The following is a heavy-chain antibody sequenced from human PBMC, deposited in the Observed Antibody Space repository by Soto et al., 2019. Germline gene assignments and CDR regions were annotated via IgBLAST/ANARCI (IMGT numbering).Heavy chain of an antibody. CDR2: ISYDGSNK. J-gene: IGHJ4*02. V-gene: IGHV3-30*18. CDR1: GFTFSSYG. CDR3: AKGDSSSWYLTFDY. D-gene: IGHD6-13*01. Sequence: QVQLVESGGGVVQPGRSLRLSCAASGFTFSSYGMHWVRQAPGKGLEWVAVISYDGSNKYYADSVKGRFTISRDNSKNPLYLQMNSLRAEDTAVYYCAKGDSSSWYLTFDYWGQGTLVTVSS.